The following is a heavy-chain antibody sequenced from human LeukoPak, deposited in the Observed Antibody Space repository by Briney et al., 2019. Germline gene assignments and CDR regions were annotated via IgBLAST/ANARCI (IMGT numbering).Heavy chain of an antibody. CDR3: AKRHPSDYYDSSGYPSYWYFDL. CDR1: GFTFDDYA. Sequence: GRSLRLSCAASGFTFDDYAMHWVRQAPGNGLEWVSGISWNSGSIGYADSVKGRFTISRDNAKNSLYLQMNSLRAEDTALYYCAKRHPSDYYDSSGYPSYWYFDLWGRGTLVTVSS. CDR2: ISWNSGSI. D-gene: IGHD3-22*01. J-gene: IGHJ2*01. V-gene: IGHV3-9*01.